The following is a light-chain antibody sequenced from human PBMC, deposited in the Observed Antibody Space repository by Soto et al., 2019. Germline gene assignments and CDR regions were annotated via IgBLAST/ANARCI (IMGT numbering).Light chain of an antibody. J-gene: IGKJ1*01. V-gene: IGKV3-20*01. CDR2: GAS. CDR1: QSVSSSY. CDR3: QQYGSSPQT. Sequence: IEFSQSPGTLSMSPGERATLSCRASQSVSSSYLAWYQQKPGQAPRLLIYGASSRATGIPDRFSGSGSGTDFTLTISRLEPEDFAVYYCQQYGSSPQTLGQGTKVDIK.